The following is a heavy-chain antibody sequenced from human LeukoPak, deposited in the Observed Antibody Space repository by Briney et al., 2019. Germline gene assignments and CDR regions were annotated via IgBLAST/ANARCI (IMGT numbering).Heavy chain of an antibody. Sequence: GESLKISCKGSGYSFTSYWIGWVRQMPGKGLEWMGIIYPGDSDTRYSPSFQGQVTISADKSISTAYLQWSSLKASDTAMYYCARGDSSSSAQQDYFDYWGQGTLVTVSS. D-gene: IGHD6-6*01. V-gene: IGHV5-51*01. CDR2: IYPGDSDT. J-gene: IGHJ4*02. CDR1: GYSFTSYW. CDR3: ARGDSSSSAQQDYFDY.